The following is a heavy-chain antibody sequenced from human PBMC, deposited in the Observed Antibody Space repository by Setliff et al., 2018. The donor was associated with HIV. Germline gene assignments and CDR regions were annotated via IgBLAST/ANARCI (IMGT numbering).Heavy chain of an antibody. CDR2: IYNSGGT. D-gene: IGHD2-15*01. CDR3: ARVDCSGGSCYSPAY. V-gene: IGHV4-59*01. J-gene: IGHJ4*02. CDR1: GGSMSSYF. Sequence: SETLSLTCTVSGGSMSSYFWSWIRQSPGKGLGWIGYIYNSGGTNYNPSLKSRVTISLDTSKNQFSLNPTSVTAADTAVYYCARVDCSGGSCYSPAYWGQGTLVTVSS.